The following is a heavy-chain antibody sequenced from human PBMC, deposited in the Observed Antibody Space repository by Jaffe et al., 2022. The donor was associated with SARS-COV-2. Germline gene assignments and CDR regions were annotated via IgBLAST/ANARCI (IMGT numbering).Heavy chain of an antibody. CDR2: VSGSDAST. J-gene: IGHJ4*02. CDR3: AKDPIRGAYNPNYFDY. CDR1: GFTFSSCA. Sequence: EEQLVESGGGLVQPGGSLRLSCAASGFTFSSCAMNWVRQAPGKGLEWVSTVSGSDASTFYADSVKGRFTVSRDNSKNTLYLQMNSLRAEDTAVYYCAKDPIRGAYNPNYFDYWGQGTLVTVSS. V-gene: IGHV3-23*04. D-gene: IGHD1-1*01.